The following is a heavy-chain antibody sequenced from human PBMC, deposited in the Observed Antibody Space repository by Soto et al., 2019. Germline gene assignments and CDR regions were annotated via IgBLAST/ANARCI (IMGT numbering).Heavy chain of an antibody. J-gene: IGHJ3*01. CDR1: GFTLTNYA. Sequence: EVQLLVSGGGSVQPGGSLRLSCAVSGFTLTNYAMSWVRQAPGKGLEWVSQISASGDRTYYADSVKGRFTISKDSSKNTLFLQMNSLRGEDSAVYYCEGSWTWGQGTRVTVSS. CDR3: EGSWT. V-gene: IGHV3-23*01. CDR2: ISASGDRT. D-gene: IGHD5-12*01.